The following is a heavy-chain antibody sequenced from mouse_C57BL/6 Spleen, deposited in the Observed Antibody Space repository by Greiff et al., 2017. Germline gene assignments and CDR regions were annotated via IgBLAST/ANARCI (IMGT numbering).Heavy chain of an antibody. J-gene: IGHJ2*01. CDR3: ARGGRGYYFDY. D-gene: IGHD3-3*01. Sequence: VQLQQPGAELVRPGSSVKLSCKASGYTFTSYWMHWVKQRPIQGLEWIGNIDPSDSETHYNQKFKDKATLTVDKSSSTAYMQLNSLTSEDSAVYYCARGGRGYYFDYWGQGTTLTVSS. CDR2: IDPSDSET. CDR1: GYTFTSYW. V-gene: IGHV1-52*01.